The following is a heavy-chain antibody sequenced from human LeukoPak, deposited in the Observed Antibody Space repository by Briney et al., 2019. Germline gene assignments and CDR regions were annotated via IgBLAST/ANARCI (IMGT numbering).Heavy chain of an antibody. CDR2: INHSGST. V-gene: IGHV4-34*01. J-gene: IGHJ1*01. D-gene: IGHD3-22*01. CDR1: GGSFTDFY. CDR3: AYSSGYQQH. Sequence: SETLSLTCAVYGGSFTDFYWSWIRQPPGKGLEWIGEINHSGSTNYNPSLKSRVTISVDTSKNQFSLKLTSVTAADTAVYYCAYSSGYQQHWGQRTLVTGSS.